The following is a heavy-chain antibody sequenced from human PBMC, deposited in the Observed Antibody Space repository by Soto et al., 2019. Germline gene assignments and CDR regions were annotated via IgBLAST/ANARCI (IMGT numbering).Heavy chain of an antibody. CDR3: ARSRDGYNSAEYYFDY. CDR1: GFTVSSNY. Sequence: PGGSLRLSCAASGFTVSSNYMSWVRQAPGKGLEWVSVIYSGGSTYYADSVKGRFTISRDNSKNTLYLQMNSLRAEDTAVYYCARSRDGYNSAEYYFDYWGQGTLVTVSS. CDR2: IYSGGST. J-gene: IGHJ4*02. V-gene: IGHV3-66*01. D-gene: IGHD5-12*01.